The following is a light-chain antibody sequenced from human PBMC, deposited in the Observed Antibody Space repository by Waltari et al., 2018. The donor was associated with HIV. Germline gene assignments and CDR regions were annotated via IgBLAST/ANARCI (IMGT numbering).Light chain of an antibody. CDR2: EES. CDR3: DSGDSSGSRGV. CDR1: ALPKKY. Sequence: SYELTQPPSVSVSPGQTARITCSGDALPKKYAYWYQQKSGSAPVLVIYEESKRPSGIPERFSVSRSVTMATLTISGAQVQDETDYYCDSGDSSGSRGVFGGGTKLTVL. J-gene: IGLJ2*01. V-gene: IGLV3-10*01.